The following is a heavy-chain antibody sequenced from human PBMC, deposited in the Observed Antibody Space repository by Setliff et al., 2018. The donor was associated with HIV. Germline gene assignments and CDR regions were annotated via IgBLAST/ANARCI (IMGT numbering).Heavy chain of an antibody. CDR3: ARDSPLAFDY. D-gene: IGHD3-16*01. V-gene: IGHV7-4-1*02. Sequence: ASVKVSCKASGYTLTDYAMNWVRQAPGQGLEWMGWINTNTGNPTYAQGFTGRFVFSLDTSVSTTYLQISSLKAEDTAVYYCARDSPLAFDYWGQGTLVTVSS. J-gene: IGHJ4*02. CDR1: GYTLTDYA. CDR2: INTNTGNP.